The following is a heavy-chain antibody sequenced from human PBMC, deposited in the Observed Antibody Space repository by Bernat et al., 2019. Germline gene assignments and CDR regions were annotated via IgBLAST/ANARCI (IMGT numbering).Heavy chain of an antibody. V-gene: IGHV3-21*01. CDR3: AREGASYCSGNSCYDNWLDP. CDR1: GFSFSDYR. D-gene: IGHD2-2*01. Sequence: EVQLVESGGGLVKPGGSLRLSCAASGFSFSDYRMNWVRQAPGQGLEWVSIISTTSSYAYYADSVKGRFTVSRDNAKNALYLEINSLRDEDTAVYYCAREGASYCSGNSCYDNWLDPWGKGTLVTVSS. CDR2: ISTTSSYA. J-gene: IGHJ5*02.